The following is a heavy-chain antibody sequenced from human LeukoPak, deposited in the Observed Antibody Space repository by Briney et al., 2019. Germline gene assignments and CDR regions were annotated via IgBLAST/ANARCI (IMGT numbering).Heavy chain of an antibody. CDR2: ISWNSGSI. CDR3: AKDLEAVAGTGFDY. V-gene: IGHV3-9*01. D-gene: IGHD6-19*01. CDR1: GFTFDDYA. Sequence: GASLRLSCAASGFTFDDYAMHWVRQAPGKGLEWVSGISWNSGSIGYADSVKGRFTISRDNAKNSLYLQMNSLRAEDTALYYCAKDLEAVAGTGFDYWGQGTLVTVSS. J-gene: IGHJ4*02.